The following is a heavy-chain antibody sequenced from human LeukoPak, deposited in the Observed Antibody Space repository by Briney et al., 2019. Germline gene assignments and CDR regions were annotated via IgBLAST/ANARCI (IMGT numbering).Heavy chain of an antibody. J-gene: IGHJ6*04. CDR1: GFTFSNHY. Sequence: GSLRLSCAASGFTFSNHYMDWVRQAPGKGLEWVGRTRNKANSYTTEYAASVKGRFTISRDDSKDSLYLQMNSLKTEDTAVYYCARVLRRITIFGVVIILDLWGKGTTVTVSS. CDR2: TRNKANSYTT. V-gene: IGHV3-72*01. CDR3: ARVLRRITIFGVVIILDL. D-gene: IGHD3-3*01.